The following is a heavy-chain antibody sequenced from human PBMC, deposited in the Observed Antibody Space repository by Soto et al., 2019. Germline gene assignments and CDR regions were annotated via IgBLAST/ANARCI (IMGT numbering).Heavy chain of an antibody. D-gene: IGHD6-13*01. V-gene: IGHV4-4*02. CDR1: GGSISSSNW. CDR2: IYHSGST. Sequence: SETLSLTCAVSGGSISSSNWWSWVRQPPGKGLEWIGEIYHSGSTNYNPSLKSRVTISVDKSKNQFSLKLSSVTAADTAVYYCARVSSSVAAAGSLDYWGQGTLVTVSS. CDR3: ARVSSSVAAAGSLDY. J-gene: IGHJ4*02.